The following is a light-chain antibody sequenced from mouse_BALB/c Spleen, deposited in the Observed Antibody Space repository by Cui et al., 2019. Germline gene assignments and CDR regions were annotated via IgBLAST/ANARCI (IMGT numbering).Light chain of an antibody. CDR1: EYIYSN. Sequence: DLQVTQSPAPLPVSVGELVTTTCPVSEYIYSNLAWYQQKQGKSAQLLVYAATNLADGVPARFSGSGSGTQYYPKINSLQSEDFGSYYCQQFWGTTPFTFGSGTKLEIK. V-gene: IGKV12-46*01. CDR3: QQFWGTTPFT. CDR2: AAT. J-gene: IGKJ4*01.